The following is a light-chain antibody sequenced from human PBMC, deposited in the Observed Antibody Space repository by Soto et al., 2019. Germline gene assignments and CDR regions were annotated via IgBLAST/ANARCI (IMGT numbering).Light chain of an antibody. V-gene: IGKV3-15*01. J-gene: IGKJ1*01. CDR2: GAS. CDR3: QQYNNWWT. Sequence: EIVMMQSPATLSVSPGERATLSCRASQSVSSSLAWYQQKPGQAPRLLIYGASTRATGIPARFSGSGSGTEFTLTISSLQSEDFAVYYCQQYNNWWTFGQGTKVDIK. CDR1: QSVSSS.